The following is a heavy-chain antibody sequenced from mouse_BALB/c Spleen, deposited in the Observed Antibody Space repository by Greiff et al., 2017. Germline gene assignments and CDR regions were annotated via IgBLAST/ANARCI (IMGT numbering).Heavy chain of an antibody. D-gene: IGHD2-3*01. CDR2: IYPGDGDT. Sequence: QVQLQQSGPELVKPGASVKISCKASGYAFSSSWMNWVKQRPGQGLEWIGRIYPGDGDTNYNGKFKGKATLTADKSSSTAYMQLSSLTSVDSAVYFCARWLLHYAMDYWGQGTSVTVSS. CDR1: GYAFSSSW. J-gene: IGHJ4*01. V-gene: IGHV1-82*01. CDR3: ARWLLHYAMDY.